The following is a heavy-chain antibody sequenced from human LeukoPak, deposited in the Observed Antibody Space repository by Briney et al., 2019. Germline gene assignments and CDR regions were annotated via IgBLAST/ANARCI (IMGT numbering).Heavy chain of an antibody. CDR2: ISSSGSTI. J-gene: IGHJ4*02. D-gene: IGHD1-26*01. Sequence: PGGSLRLSCAASGFTFSSYEMNWVRQAPGKGLEWVSYISSSGSTIYYADSVKGRFTISRDNAKNSLYLQINSLRAEDTAVYYCARARRIVGATTTCYFDYWGQGTLVTVSS. CDR3: ARARRIVGATTTCYFDY. CDR1: GFTFSSYE. V-gene: IGHV3-48*03.